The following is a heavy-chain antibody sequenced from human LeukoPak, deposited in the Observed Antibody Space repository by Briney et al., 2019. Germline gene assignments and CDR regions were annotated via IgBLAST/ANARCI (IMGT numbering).Heavy chain of an antibody. CDR1: GFTFSDYA. Sequence: GGSLRLSCAASGFTFSDYAMHWVRQAPGKGLEWVAVISYDGSNKYYADSVKGRFTISRDNSKNTLYLQMNSLRAEDTAVYYCAKDPWDYWGQGTLVTVSS. J-gene: IGHJ4*02. CDR2: ISYDGSNK. V-gene: IGHV3-30*18. CDR3: AKDPWDY.